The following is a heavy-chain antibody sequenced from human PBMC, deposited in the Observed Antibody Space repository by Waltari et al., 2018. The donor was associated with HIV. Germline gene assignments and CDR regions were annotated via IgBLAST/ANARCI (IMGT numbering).Heavy chain of an antibody. CDR1: GGSISGYY. D-gene: IGHD3-10*01. Sequence: QVQLQESGPGLVKPSETLSLTCTVSGGSISGYYWSWIRQPAGKGLEWIGQIYISGSTNYNPSLKMRVTMSLDASKNLFSLKMRSVTAADTAVYYCARENILLLFGESYYNYYGMDVWGQGTTVTVSS. J-gene: IGHJ6*02. CDR3: ARENILLLFGESYYNYYGMDV. CDR2: IYISGST. V-gene: IGHV4-4*07.